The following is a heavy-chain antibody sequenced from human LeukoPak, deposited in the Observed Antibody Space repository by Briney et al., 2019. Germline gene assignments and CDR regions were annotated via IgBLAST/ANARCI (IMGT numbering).Heavy chain of an antibody. CDR1: GGSFSGYY. J-gene: IGHJ4*02. V-gene: IGHV4-34*01. CDR3: ARAWSPKPLPLAVAGLHYFDY. D-gene: IGHD6-19*01. CDR2: INRSGST. Sequence: PSETLSLTCAVYGGSFSGYYWSWIRQPPGKGLEWIGEINRSGSTNYNPSLKSRVTISVDTSKNQFPLKLSSVTAADTAVYYCARAWSPKPLPLAVAGLHYFDYWGQGTLVTVSS.